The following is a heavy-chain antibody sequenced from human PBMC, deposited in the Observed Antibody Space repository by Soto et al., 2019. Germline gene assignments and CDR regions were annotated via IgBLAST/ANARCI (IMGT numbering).Heavy chain of an antibody. CDR2: INQDGSEK. Sequence: EVQLVESGGGLVQPGGSLRLSCGASGFTFRTYWLSWVRQVPGKGLEWVANINQDGSEKNYVDSVKGRFTISRDNVKNSLYLQRSSLRAEDPALYYCARDGITSWYSYDYHGMDVWGQGTTVTVSS. CDR1: GFTFRTYW. V-gene: IGHV3-7*05. D-gene: IGHD5-18*01. CDR3: ARDGITSWYSYDYHGMDV. J-gene: IGHJ6*02.